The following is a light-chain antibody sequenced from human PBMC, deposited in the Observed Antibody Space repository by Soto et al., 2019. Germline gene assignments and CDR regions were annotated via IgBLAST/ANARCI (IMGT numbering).Light chain of an antibody. CDR2: DVS. CDR3: GSYTSSTTHV. Sequence: QSVLTQPASVSGSPGQSITISCTGTSSDVGGYNYVSWYQQHPGKAPKLMIYDVSNRPSGVSNRFSGSKSGNTASLTISGLQAEDEAEYYCGSYTSSTTHVFGTGTKVNVL. J-gene: IGLJ1*01. CDR1: SSDVGGYNY. V-gene: IGLV2-14*01.